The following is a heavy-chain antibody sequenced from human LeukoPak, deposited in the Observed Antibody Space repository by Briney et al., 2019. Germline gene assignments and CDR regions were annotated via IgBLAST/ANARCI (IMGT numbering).Heavy chain of an antibody. CDR2: IKGDGSKK. CDR1: RFTFSSFW. D-gene: IGHD2-15*01. CDR3: TRDQDYLDY. V-gene: IGHV3-7*01. Sequence: GGSRRLSCAASRFTFSSFWMSWVRQAPGKGLEWVANIKGDGSKKYYVDSVKGRFTISRDNSKNSLYLQMNSLRAEDTAIYYCTRDQDYLDYWGQGTLVTVSS. J-gene: IGHJ4*02.